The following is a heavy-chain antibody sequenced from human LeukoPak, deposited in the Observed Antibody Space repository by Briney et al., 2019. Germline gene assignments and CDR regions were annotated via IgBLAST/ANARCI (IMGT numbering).Heavy chain of an antibody. CDR2: ISHNGDTI. D-gene: IGHD3-22*01. V-gene: IGHV3-48*04. J-gene: IGHJ4*02. CDR1: GFTFSSYA. CDR3: ARSQSFLNYYDRSGYYY. Sequence: QAGGSLRLSCAASGFTFSSYAMSWFRQAPGKGLEWVSYISHNGDTIYYADSVKGRFTVSRDNAKNSLYLQMSSLRADDTALYYCARSQSFLNYYDRSGYYYWGQGTLVTAAS.